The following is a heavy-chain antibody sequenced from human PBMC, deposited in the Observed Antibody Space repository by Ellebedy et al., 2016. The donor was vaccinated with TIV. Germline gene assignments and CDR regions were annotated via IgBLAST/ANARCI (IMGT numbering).Heavy chain of an antibody. CDR3: ARGRYCSSTSCSDENWFNP. CDR2: IYPGDSDT. Sequence: GESLKISXKGSGYSFTSYWIGWVRQMPGKGLEWMGIIYPGDSDTRYSPSFQGQVTISADKSISTAYLQWSSLKASDTAMYYCARGRYCSSTSCSDENWFNPWGQGTLVTVSS. J-gene: IGHJ5*02. CDR1: GYSFTSYW. V-gene: IGHV5-51*01. D-gene: IGHD2-2*01.